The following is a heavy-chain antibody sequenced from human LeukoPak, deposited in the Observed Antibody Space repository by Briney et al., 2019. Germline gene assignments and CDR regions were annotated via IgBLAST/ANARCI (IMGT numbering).Heavy chain of an antibody. CDR3: ARGVGSRRTNRAFDI. J-gene: IGHJ3*02. D-gene: IGHD6-13*01. CDR2: IGTAGDT. Sequence: GGPLRLSCEASGFTFSSYDMHWVRQAKGKGLEWSSAIGTAGDTYYPGSVKGRFTISRENAKNSLYLQMNSLRAGDTAVYYCARGVGSRRTNRAFDIWGQGTMVTVSS. CDR1: GFTFSSYD. V-gene: IGHV3-13*01.